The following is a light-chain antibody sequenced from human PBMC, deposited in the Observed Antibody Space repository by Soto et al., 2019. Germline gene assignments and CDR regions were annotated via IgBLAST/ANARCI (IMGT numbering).Light chain of an antibody. Sequence: QSALTQPASVAGSPGQSITISCTGTSSDVGGYNYVSWYQQHPGKAPKLMIYEVSNRPSGVSNRFSGSQSGNTASLPISGLQAEDEADYYCSSYTSSSTRVFGGGTKLTVL. CDR1: SSDVGGYNY. V-gene: IGLV2-14*01. CDR3: SSYTSSSTRV. J-gene: IGLJ3*02. CDR2: EVS.